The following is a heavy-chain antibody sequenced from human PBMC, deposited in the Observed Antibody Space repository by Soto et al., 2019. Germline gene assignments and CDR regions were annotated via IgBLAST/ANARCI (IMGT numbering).Heavy chain of an antibody. CDR3: ATTVVTFYYYGMDV. V-gene: IGHV1-2*02. CDR1: GYTFTGYY. J-gene: IGHJ6*02. CDR2: INPNSGGT. D-gene: IGHD4-17*01. Sequence: ASVKVSCKASGYTFTGYYMHWVRQAPGQGLEWMGWINPNSGGTNYAQKFQGRVTMTRDTSISTAYMELSRLRSDDTAVYYCATTVVTFYYYGMDVWGQGTTVTVSS.